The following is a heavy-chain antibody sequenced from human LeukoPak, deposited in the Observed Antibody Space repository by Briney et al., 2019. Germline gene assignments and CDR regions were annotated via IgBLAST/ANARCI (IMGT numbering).Heavy chain of an antibody. CDR3: ARDRYSRGYSGYVVDY. CDR2: ISYDGSNK. Sequence: GGSLRLSCAASGFTFSSYAMHWVRQAPGKGLEWVAVISYDGSNKYYADSVKGRFTISRDNSKNTLYLQMSSLRAEDTAVYYCARDRYSRGYSGYVVDYWGQGTLVTVSS. CDR1: GFTFSSYA. V-gene: IGHV3-30-3*01. D-gene: IGHD5-12*01. J-gene: IGHJ4*02.